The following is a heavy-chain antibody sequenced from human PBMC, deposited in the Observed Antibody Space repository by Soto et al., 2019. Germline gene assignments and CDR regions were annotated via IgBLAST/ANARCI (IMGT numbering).Heavy chain of an antibody. D-gene: IGHD1-26*01. CDR2: INHSGST. V-gene: IGHV4-34*01. Sequence: SETLSLTCAVYGGSFSGYYWSWIRQPPGKGLEWIGEINHSGSTNYNPSLKSRVTISVDTSKNQFSLKLSSVTAADTAVYYCARGLVFRYYGMDVWGQGTTVTAP. J-gene: IGHJ6*02. CDR3: ARGLVFRYYGMDV. CDR1: GGSFSGYY.